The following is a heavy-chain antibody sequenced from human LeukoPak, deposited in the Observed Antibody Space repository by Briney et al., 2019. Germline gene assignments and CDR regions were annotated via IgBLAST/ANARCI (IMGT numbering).Heavy chain of an antibody. D-gene: IGHD5-12*01. V-gene: IGHV3-7*01. Sequence: GGSLRLSCAASGFTFSNYWMTWVRQAPGEGLEWVAHINQDGSEEHYMDSVKARFTISRDNAKNSLSLQMNSLRAEDTAVYYCVRDGGVSGYDLLDYWGQGTLVTVSS. CDR2: INQDGSEE. CDR1: GFTFSNYW. CDR3: VRDGGVSGYDLLDY. J-gene: IGHJ4*02.